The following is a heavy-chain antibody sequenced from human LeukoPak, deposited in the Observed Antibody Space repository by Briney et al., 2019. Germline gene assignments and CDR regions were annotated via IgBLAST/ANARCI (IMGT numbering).Heavy chain of an antibody. J-gene: IGHJ4*02. V-gene: IGHV3-30*18. D-gene: IGHD6-19*01. CDR1: GFTFSNYG. CDR3: AKRYSSGWYYFDY. CDR2: ISYDGSNK. Sequence: PGGSLRLSCAASGFTFSNYGMHWLRQAPGKGLEWVAVISYDGSNKYYADSVKGRFTISRDNSKNTVYLQMNSLRAEDTAVYYCAKRYSSGWYYFDYWGQGTLVTVSS.